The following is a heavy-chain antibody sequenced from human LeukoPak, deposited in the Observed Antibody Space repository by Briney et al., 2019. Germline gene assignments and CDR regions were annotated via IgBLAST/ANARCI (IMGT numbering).Heavy chain of an antibody. Sequence: SETLSPTCAVYGGPFSGYYWSWIRQPPGKGLEWIGEINHSGSTNYNPSLKSRVTISVDTSKNQFSLKLSSVTAAETAVYYCAREGGRTIFGVVIIGTHNWFDPWGQGTLVTVSS. V-gene: IGHV4-34*01. CDR2: INHSGST. J-gene: IGHJ5*02. CDR1: GGPFSGYY. CDR3: AREGGRTIFGVVIIGTHNWFDP. D-gene: IGHD3-3*01.